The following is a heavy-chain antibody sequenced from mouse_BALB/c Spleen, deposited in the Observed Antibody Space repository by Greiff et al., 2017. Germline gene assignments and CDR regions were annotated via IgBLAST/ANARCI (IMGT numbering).Heavy chain of an antibody. Sequence: DVQLVESGGGLVQPGGSRKLSCAASGFTFSDYGMAWVRQAPGKGPEWVAFISNLAYSIYYADTVTGRFTISRENAKNTLYLEMSSLRSEDTAMYYCARDRGDYYAMDYWGQGTSVTVSS. D-gene: IGHD3-1*01. CDR3: ARDRGDYYAMDY. V-gene: IGHV5-15*02. CDR1: GFTFSDYG. CDR2: ISNLAYSI. J-gene: IGHJ4*01.